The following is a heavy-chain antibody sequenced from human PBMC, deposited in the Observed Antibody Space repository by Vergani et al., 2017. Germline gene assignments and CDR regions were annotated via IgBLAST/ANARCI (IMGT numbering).Heavy chain of an antibody. Sequence: VQLVESGGGVVQPGGSLRLSCAASGFTFNSYGMTWVRKAPGKGLEWVANINSRGTKTDYMPSLGARFSISRDNTQRSLHLQMYNLRVEDTAIYYCARAGVRAGFDFWGQGTLVTVSS. J-gene: IGHJ4*02. D-gene: IGHD2-8*01. CDR2: INSRGTKT. CDR3: ARAGVRAGFDF. CDR1: GFTFNSYG. V-gene: IGHV3-7*03.